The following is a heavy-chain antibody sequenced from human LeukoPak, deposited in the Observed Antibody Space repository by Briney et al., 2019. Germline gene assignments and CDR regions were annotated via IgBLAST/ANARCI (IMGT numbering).Heavy chain of an antibody. CDR2: IVVGSGNT. CDR1: GFTFTSSA. CDR3: AADITMNGMDV. J-gene: IGHJ6*02. V-gene: IGHV1-58*01. D-gene: IGHD3-22*01. Sequence: SVKVSCKASGFTFTSSAVQWVRQARGQRLEWIGWIVVGSGNTNYAQKFQERVTITRDMSTSTAYMELSSLRSEDTAVYYCAADITMNGMDVWGQGPTVTVSS.